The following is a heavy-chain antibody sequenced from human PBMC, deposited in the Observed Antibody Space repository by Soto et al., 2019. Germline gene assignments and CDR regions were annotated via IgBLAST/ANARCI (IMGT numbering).Heavy chain of an antibody. V-gene: IGHV3-73*02. Sequence: EVQLVESGGGLVQPGGSLKLSCAASGFTFSGSAMHWVRQASGKGLEWVGRIRSKANSYATAYAASVKGRFTISRDDSKNTAYLQMNSLKTEDTAVYYCSRLVGAPSSFDSWGQGTLVTVSS. CDR1: GFTFSGSA. CDR2: IRSKANSYAT. D-gene: IGHD1-26*01. J-gene: IGHJ4*02. CDR3: SRLVGAPSSFDS.